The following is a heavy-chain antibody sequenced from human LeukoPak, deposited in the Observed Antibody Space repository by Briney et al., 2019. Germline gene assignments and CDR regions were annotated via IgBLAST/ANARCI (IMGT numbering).Heavy chain of an antibody. D-gene: IGHD1-26*01. CDR1: GYTFTGYY. CDR2: INPNSGGT. CDR3: ARVSSGSYRTFDY. Sequence: GASVKVSCKASGYTFTGYYMHWVRQAPGQGLEWMGWINPNSGGTNYAQKFQGRVTMTRDTSISTAYMELSRLRSDDTAVYYCARVSSGSYRTFDYWGQGTLVTVSS. J-gene: IGHJ4*02. V-gene: IGHV1-2*02.